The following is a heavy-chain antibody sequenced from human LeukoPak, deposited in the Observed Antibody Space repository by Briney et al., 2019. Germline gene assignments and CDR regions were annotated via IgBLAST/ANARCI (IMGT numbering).Heavy chain of an antibody. Sequence: SGPTLVKPSQTLSLTCAISGDMVSTNTVAWNCISHSPSKCLEWQGRTYHRAHWYPDYAAPVKSRISISPDTSKNQFCLQLRSVSQEETDVYYCASERYTSSRGSAWNYNYYGLGVWGQGTTVTVSS. D-gene: IGHD6-19*01. CDR3: ASERYTSSRGSAWNYNYYGLGV. CDR1: GDMVSTNTVA. J-gene: IGHJ6*02. V-gene: IGHV6-1*01. CDR2: TYHRAHWYP.